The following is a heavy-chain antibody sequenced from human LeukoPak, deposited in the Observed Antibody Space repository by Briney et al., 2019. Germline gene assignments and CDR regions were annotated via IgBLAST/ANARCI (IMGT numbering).Heavy chain of an antibody. V-gene: IGHV1-2*04. CDR2: INPNSGGT. CDR1: GYTFTGYY. J-gene: IGHJ4*02. Sequence: ASVKVSCKASGYTFTGYYMHWVRQAPGQGLEWMGWINPNSGGTNYAQKFQGWVTMTRDTSISTAYMELSSLRSEDTAVYYCAIRRRYSGSFWPLVYWGQGTLVTVSS. CDR3: AIRRRYSGSFWPLVY. D-gene: IGHD1-26*01.